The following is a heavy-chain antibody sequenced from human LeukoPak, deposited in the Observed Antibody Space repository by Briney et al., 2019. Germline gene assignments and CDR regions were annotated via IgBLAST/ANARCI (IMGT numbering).Heavy chain of an antibody. CDR1: GFTVSSNS. Sequence: GGSLRLSCTVSGFTVSSNSMSWVRQAPGKGLEWVSFIYSGTIHYSDSVKGRFTISRDNSKNTLYLQMDSLGVEETSVYYCARGGSGWWFEYWGQGTLVTVSS. CDR2: IYSGTI. D-gene: IGHD6-19*01. CDR3: ARGGSGWWFEY. J-gene: IGHJ4*02. V-gene: IGHV3-66*03.